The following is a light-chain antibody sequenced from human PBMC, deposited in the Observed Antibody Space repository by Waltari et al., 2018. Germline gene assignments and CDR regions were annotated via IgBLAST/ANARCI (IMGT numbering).Light chain of an antibody. Sequence: QSVLTQPPSVYGAPGQRVTIPCTGSGSNIAAGYDVHWYQQLPRAAPKLLIYGSTSRPLGVPDRFFGSTSGTSASLAITGLQAEDEADYYCQSYDTSLRVVFGGGTKLTVL. CDR3: QSYDTSLRVV. J-gene: IGLJ3*02. V-gene: IGLV1-40*01. CDR1: GSNIAAGYD. CDR2: GST.